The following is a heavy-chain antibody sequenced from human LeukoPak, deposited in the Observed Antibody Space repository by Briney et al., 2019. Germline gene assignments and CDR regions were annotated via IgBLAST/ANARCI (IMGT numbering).Heavy chain of an antibody. J-gene: IGHJ4*02. CDR3: ARGLDGTTQFLDY. D-gene: IGHD1-1*01. Sequence: PSESLSLTCAVYGGSFSGYYWSCVRQHPGKGREWIGEIKHGGSTNYNPSLKSRVTISVETSKNQFSLKLSSVTAADTAVYYCARGLDGTTQFLDYWGQGTLVTVSS. CDR1: GGSFSGYY. V-gene: IGHV4-34*01. CDR2: IKHGGST.